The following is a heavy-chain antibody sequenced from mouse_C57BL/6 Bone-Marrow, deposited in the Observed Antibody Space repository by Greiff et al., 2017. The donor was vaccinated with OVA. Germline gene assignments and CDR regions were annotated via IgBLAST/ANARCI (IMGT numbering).Heavy chain of an antibody. V-gene: IGHV1-64*01. J-gene: IGHJ4*01. CDR1: GYTFTSYW. CDR2: IHPNSGST. CDR3: ARSYGNYVYYYAMDY. D-gene: IGHD2-1*01. Sequence: QVQLQQPGAELVKPGASVKLSCKASGYTFTSYWMHWVKQRPGQGLEWIGMIHPNSGSTNYNEKFKSKATLTVDNSSSTAYMQLSSLTSEDSAVYYCARSYGNYVYYYAMDYWGQGTSVTVSS.